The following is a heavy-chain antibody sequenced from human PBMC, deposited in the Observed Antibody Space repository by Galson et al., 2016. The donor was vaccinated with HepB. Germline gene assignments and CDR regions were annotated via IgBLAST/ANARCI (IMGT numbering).Heavy chain of an antibody. CDR2: ITTYSGNT. D-gene: IGHD3-16*01. V-gene: IGHV1-18*01. Sequence: SVKVSCKASGGTFSSYAISWVRQAPGQGLEWMGWITTYSGNTNYAQKFQGRVTMTRDTSTSTVYMELSSLRSEDTAVYYCARDWGLSNYDYVWGSYSTWFDPWGQGTLVTVSS. CDR3: ARDWGLSNYDYVWGSYSTWFDP. CDR1: GGTFSSYA. J-gene: IGHJ5*02.